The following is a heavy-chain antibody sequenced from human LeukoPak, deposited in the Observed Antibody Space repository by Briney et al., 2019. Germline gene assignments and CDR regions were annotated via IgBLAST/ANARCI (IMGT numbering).Heavy chain of an antibody. Sequence: GSSVKVSCKASGYTFTGYYMHGVRQAPGQGLEGMGWINPNSGGTNYAQKFQGRVTMTRDTSINTAYMELSRLRSDDTADYYCARVSQQLEREYDYWGQGTLVTVSS. V-gene: IGHV1-2*02. J-gene: IGHJ4*02. CDR1: GYTFTGYY. CDR2: INPNSGGT. CDR3: ARVSQQLEREYDY. D-gene: IGHD6-6*01.